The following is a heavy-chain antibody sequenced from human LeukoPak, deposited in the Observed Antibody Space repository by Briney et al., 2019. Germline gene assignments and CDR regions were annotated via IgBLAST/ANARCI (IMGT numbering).Heavy chain of an antibody. CDR2: IYQDGST. D-gene: IGHD3-16*01. J-gene: IGHJ4*02. CDR1: GGSISSGSYH. CDR3: ARSEIDDYSRY. V-gene: IGHV4-39*07. Sequence: SESLSLTCSVSGGSISSGSYHWAWFRQTPGKRLEWLGSIYQDGSTYDNLSLKSRVTLSVDTSKNQFSLKMKTVTVADTAVYYCARSEIDDYSRYWGQGTLVLVSS.